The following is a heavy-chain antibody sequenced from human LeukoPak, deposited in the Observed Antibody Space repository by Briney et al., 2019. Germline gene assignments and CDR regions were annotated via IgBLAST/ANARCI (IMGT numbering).Heavy chain of an antibody. CDR3: ARHGGYDYWSLNYYYYYGMDV. CDR2: IYYSGST. Sequence: PSETLSLTCTVSGGSISSYYWSWIRQPPGKGLEWIGYIYYSGSTNYNPSLKSRVTISVDTSKNQFSLKLSSATAADTAVYYCARHGGYDYWSLNYYYYYGMDVWGQGTTVTVSS. V-gene: IGHV4-59*08. CDR1: GGSISSYY. J-gene: IGHJ6*02. D-gene: IGHD5-12*01.